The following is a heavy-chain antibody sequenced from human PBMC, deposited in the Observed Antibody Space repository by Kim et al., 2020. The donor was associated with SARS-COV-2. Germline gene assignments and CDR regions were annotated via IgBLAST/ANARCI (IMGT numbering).Heavy chain of an antibody. CDR1: GGSFSGYY. Sequence: SETLSLTCAVYGGSFSGYYWSWIRQPPGKGLEWIGEINHSGSTNYNPSLKSRVTISVDTSKNQFSLKLSSVTAADTAVYYCARGPGVVPAARPVLNYYY. J-gene: IGHJ6*01. V-gene: IGHV4-34*01. CDR2: INHSGST. D-gene: IGHD2-2*02. CDR3: ARGPGVVPAARPVLNYYY.